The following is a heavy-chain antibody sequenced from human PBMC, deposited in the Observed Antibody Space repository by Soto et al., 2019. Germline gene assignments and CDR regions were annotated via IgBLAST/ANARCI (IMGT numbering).Heavy chain of an antibody. Sequence: PGESLKISCKASGYSFSSNWIGWVRQMPGKGLEWMGIIYPADSDTRYIPSFQGQVTISADRSISTAYLQWSSLKASDTAMYYCARGLIHIQGPFDYWGQGTLVTVSS. J-gene: IGHJ4*02. V-gene: IGHV5-51*01. D-gene: IGHD3-16*01. CDR1: GYSFSSNW. CDR3: ARGLIHIQGPFDY. CDR2: IYPADSDT.